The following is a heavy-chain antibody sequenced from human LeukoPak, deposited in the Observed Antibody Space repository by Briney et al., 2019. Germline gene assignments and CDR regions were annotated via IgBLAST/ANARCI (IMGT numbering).Heavy chain of an antibody. V-gene: IGHV4-38-2*02. CDR3: ARGRCRQPSDY. Sequence: SETLSLTCTVSGYSISSGYYWGWIRQPPGKGLEWIGRIYTSGSTNYNPSLKSRVTISIDTSKNQFSLNLSSVTAADAAVYYCARGRCRQPSDYWGQGTLVTVSS. CDR2: IYTSGST. CDR1: GYSISSGYY. D-gene: IGHD4/OR15-4a*01. J-gene: IGHJ4*02.